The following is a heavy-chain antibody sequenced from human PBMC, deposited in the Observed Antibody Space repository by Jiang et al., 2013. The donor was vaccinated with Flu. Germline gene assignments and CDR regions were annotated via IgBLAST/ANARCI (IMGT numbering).Heavy chain of an antibody. CDR1: GYSFTSYW. J-gene: IGHJ3*01. Sequence: GAEVKKPGESLKISCKGSGYSFTSYWIAWVRQMPGKGLEWMGIIYPGDSDTRYSPSFRGQVTISADKSISTAYLRWSSLKASDTAMYYCARPRGGSYWRGVLGRRSPTDISDLWGQGTMVTVSS. CDR2: IYPGDSDT. V-gene: IGHV5-51*01. D-gene: IGHD1-26*01. CDR3: ARPRGGSYWRGVLGRRSPTDISDL.